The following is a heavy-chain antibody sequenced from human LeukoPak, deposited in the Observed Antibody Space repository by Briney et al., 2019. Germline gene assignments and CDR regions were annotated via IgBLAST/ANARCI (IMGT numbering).Heavy chain of an antibody. V-gene: IGHV3-23*01. CDR2: ISGSGGST. Sequence: GGSLRLSCAASGFTFSSYAMSWVRQAPGKGLEWVSAISGSGGSTYYADSVKGRFTISRDNSKNTLYLQMGSLRAEDKAVYYCARGYCSSTSCPDLDYFSYMDVWGKGTTDTVSS. CDR3: ARGYCSSTSCPDLDYFSYMDV. J-gene: IGHJ6*03. D-gene: IGHD2-2*01. CDR1: GFTFSSYA.